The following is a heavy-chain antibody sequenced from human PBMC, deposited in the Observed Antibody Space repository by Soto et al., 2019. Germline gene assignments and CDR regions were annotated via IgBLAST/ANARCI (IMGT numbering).Heavy chain of an antibody. CDR2: IYTSGST. J-gene: IGHJ4*02. CDR1: GGSISSTSYY. V-gene: IGHV4-39*01. CDR3: ARHVHGYCSSPSCHTDY. D-gene: IGHD2-2*02. Sequence: SETLSLTCTVSGGSISSTSYYWGWVRQPPGKGLEWIGAIYTSGSTYYSPSLKSRITISVDTSKNQFSLKLSSVTATDTAVYYCARHVHGYCSSPSCHTDYWGQGTLVTVSS.